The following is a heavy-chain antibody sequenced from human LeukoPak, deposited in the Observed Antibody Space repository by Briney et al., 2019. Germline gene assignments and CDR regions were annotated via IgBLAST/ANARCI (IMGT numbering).Heavy chain of an antibody. V-gene: IGHV4-59*01. CDR2: IYYSGSN. CDR1: GGSISSYY. D-gene: IGHD6-13*01. Sequence: PETLSLTCTVSGGSISSYYWSWIRQPPGKGLEWIGYIYYSGSNNYNPSLKSRVTISVDTSKNQFSLKLSSVTAADTAVYYCAREGPYSNAFDIWGQGTMVTVSS. CDR3: AREGPYSNAFDI. J-gene: IGHJ3*02.